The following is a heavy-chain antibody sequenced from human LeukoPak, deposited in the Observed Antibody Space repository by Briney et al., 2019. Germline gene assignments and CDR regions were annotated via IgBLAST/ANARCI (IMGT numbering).Heavy chain of an antibody. J-gene: IGHJ4*02. CDR1: GGSISSSSYY. D-gene: IGHD3-22*01. V-gene: IGHV4-39*07. CDR2: IYYSGST. Sequence: SETLSLTCTVSGGSISSSSYYWGWIRQPPGKGLEWIGSIYYSGSTYYNPSLKSRVTISVDTSKNQFSLKLSSVTAADTAVYYCARGDSSGYPIDYWGQGTLVTVSS. CDR3: ARGDSSGYPIDY.